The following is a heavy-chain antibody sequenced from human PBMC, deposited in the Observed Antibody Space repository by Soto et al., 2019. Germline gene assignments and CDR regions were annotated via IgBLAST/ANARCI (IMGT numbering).Heavy chain of an antibody. Sequence: PGGSLRLSCAASGFTFSTYSLNWVRQAPGKGLEWVSSINSRSSYIFYADSVKGRFTISRDNSKNTLYLQMNSLRAEETAVYYCAKLGRRNSSGSYWGAYYFDYWGQGTLVTVSS. CDR3: AKLGRRNSSGSYWGAYYFDY. CDR1: GFTFSTYS. CDR2: INSRSSYI. J-gene: IGHJ4*02. D-gene: IGHD1-26*01. V-gene: IGHV3-21*06.